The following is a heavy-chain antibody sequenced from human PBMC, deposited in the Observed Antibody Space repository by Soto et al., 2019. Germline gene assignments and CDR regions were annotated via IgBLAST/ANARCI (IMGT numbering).Heavy chain of an antibody. CDR2: INPETGGT. J-gene: IGHJ6*02. D-gene: IGHD2-2*01. CDR1: GYTFTGYY. Sequence: QVQLVQSGADVKTPGASVRVSCKASGYTFTGYYVHWVREAPGQGLEWMGWINPETGGTSYAQKFQGRFNLSRDTSINTAYLELSRLRFDDAAVYFCARERYQVISDGMDVWGQGTTVTVSS. CDR3: ARERYQVISDGMDV. V-gene: IGHV1-2*02.